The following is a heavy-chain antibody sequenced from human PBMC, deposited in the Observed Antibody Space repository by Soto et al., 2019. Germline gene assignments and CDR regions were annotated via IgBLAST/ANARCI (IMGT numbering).Heavy chain of an antibody. J-gene: IGHJ6*02. Sequence: PGGSLRLSCAASGFTFSSYAMHWVRQAPGKGLEWVAVISYDGSNRYYGDSVEGRFTISRDSSTNTLYLQMNSLRAEDTAVFYCARVRFGELFDYGMDVWGQGTTVTVSS. V-gene: IGHV3-30*03. CDR2: ISYDGSNR. D-gene: IGHD3-10*01. CDR1: GFTFSSYA. CDR3: ARVRFGELFDYGMDV.